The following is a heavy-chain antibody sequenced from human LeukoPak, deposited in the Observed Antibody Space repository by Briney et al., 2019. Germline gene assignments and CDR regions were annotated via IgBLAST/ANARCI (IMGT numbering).Heavy chain of an antibody. CDR1: GFTFSSYS. CDR2: ISSSSSYI. V-gene: IGHV3-21*01. J-gene: IGHJ6*02. CDR3: ASGVVIIPYYYYGMDV. D-gene: IGHD3-3*01. Sequence: GGSLRLSCAASGFTFSSYSMNWVRQAPGKGLEWVSSISSSSSYIYYADSVKGRFTISRDNAKNSLYLQMNSLRAEDTAVYYCASGVVIIPYYYYGMDVWGQGTTVTVSS.